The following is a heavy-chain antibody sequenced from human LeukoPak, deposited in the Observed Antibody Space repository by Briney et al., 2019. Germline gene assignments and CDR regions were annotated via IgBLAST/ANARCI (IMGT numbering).Heavy chain of an antibody. CDR3: ARVGRIQYFDC. Sequence: GGSLKLSCSASEFTFSSYEMNWVRQAPGKGLEWVSYISGGGDTTLYADSVKGRFTTSRDNAKNSLYLQLASLRAEDTAVYYCARVGRIQYFDCWGQGTLVTVSS. J-gene: IGHJ4*02. CDR2: ISGGGDTT. V-gene: IGHV3-48*03. D-gene: IGHD5-18*01. CDR1: EFTFSSYE.